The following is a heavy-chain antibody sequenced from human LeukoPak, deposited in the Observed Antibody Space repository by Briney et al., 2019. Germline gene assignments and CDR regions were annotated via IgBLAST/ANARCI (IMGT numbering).Heavy chain of an antibody. CDR1: GGTFSSYA. Sequence: GASVKVSCKASGGTFSSYAISWVRQAPGQGLEWMGRIIPILGIANYAQKFQGRVTITADKSTSTAYMELSSLRSEDTAVYYCARVQGTYYYDSSGYDWGQGTLVTVSS. J-gene: IGHJ4*02. CDR3: ARVQGTYYYDSSGYD. V-gene: IGHV1-69*04. CDR2: IIPILGIA. D-gene: IGHD3-22*01.